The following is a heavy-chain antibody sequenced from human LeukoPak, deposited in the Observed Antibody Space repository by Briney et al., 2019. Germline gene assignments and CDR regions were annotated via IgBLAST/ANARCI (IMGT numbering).Heavy chain of an antibody. J-gene: IGHJ4*02. CDR2: LYSSGRI. V-gene: IGHV4-4*09. Sequence: SETLSLTCTVSGGSISSCCWSWIRQPPGKALEWIGYLYSSGRINYNPSLKSRVTISADTSKNQFSLKLSSVTAADTAVYYCAGGQEGATALFDYWGQGILVTVSS. CDR3: AGGQEGATALFDY. CDR1: GGSISSCC. D-gene: IGHD1-26*01.